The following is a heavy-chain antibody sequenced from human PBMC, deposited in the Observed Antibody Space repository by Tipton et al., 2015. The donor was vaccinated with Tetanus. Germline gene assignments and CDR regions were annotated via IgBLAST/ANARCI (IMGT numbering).Heavy chain of an antibody. CDR1: GGLITTGGYS. D-gene: IGHD5-12*01. CDR3: VRGRGLGAYSFGFEY. J-gene: IGHJ4*02. Sequence: LRLSCTVSGGLITTGGYSWGWIRQPPGQGLEWLGYIYQTDSTYYNPSVRSRLTLSIQRSKNQVSLKLISVTAADSAVYYCVRGRGLGAYSFGFEYWGRGARVTVSS. V-gene: IGHV4-30-2*01. CDR2: IYQTDST.